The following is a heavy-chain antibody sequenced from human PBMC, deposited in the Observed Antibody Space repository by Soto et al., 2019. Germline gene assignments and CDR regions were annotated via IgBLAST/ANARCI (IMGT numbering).Heavy chain of an antibody. J-gene: IGHJ3*01. CDR1: GFTFRNHW. V-gene: IGHV3-74*03. CDR2: ISTDGSFT. Sequence: EQLVESGGTLVQPGGSLRLSCVTSGFTFRNHWMHWVRQAPGLGLEGVSRISTDGSFTTYADSVKGRFTISRDNATNSVYLQMHSMRVEDTALYYCTRPRSKSSRGFNLWGQGTMVSVSS. CDR3: TRPRSKSSRGFNL. D-gene: IGHD2-2*01.